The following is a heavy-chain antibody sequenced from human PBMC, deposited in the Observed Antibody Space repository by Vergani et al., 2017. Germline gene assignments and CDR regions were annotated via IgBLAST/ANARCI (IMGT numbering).Heavy chain of an antibody. J-gene: IGHJ5*02. CDR3: ARGLKSRLHILGATVWWFDA. D-gene: IGHD1-26*01. CDR2: INHSESS. Sequence: QLQLQQWGAGLLKPSETLSLTCAVSGGSFSGYYWSWIRQPPGKGREWIGEINHSESSNSNPSLKSQVTITVDTSKNQFSLKLSLVTAADTAVYYCARGLKSRLHILGATVWWFDAWDQGTLVTVSS. CDR1: GGSFSGYY. V-gene: IGHV4-34*01.